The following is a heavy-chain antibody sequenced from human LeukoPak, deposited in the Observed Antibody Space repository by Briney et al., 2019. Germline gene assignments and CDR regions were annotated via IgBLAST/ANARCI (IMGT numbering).Heavy chain of an antibody. CDR1: GGSFSGYY. J-gene: IGHJ5*02. D-gene: IGHD3-3*01. CDR3: ARSGRLRFLEWLFSHWFDP. V-gene: IGHV4-31*11. Sequence: SETLSLTCAVYGGSFSGYYWSWIRQHPGKGLEWIGYIYYSGSTYYNPSLKSRVTISVDTSKNQFSLKLSSVTAADTAVYYCARSGRLRFLEWLFSHWFDPWGQGTLVTVSS. CDR2: IYYSGST.